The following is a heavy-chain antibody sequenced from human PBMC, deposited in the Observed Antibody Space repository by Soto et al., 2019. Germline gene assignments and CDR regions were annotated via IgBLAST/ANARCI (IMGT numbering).Heavy chain of an antibody. CDR3: AKSPGGADCGAISCYDHLDP. D-gene: IGHD2-21*01. Sequence: QVPLVQSGAEVKKPGASVKVSCKASGYIFSKYDINWVRQAPGQGLEWMGWMNPKSGNTGYAKEFQGRLIMTRDTSISIDYIELSSLRSEDTAIYFCAKSPGGADCGAISCYDHLDPWVQGTLVIVSS. V-gene: IGHV1-8*01. CDR2: MNPKSGNT. J-gene: IGHJ5*02. CDR1: GYIFSKYD.